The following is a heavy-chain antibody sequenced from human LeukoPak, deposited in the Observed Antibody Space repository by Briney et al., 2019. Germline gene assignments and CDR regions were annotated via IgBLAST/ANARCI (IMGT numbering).Heavy chain of an antibody. D-gene: IGHD6-13*01. CDR3: AKPRPSYSSSWYDH. J-gene: IGHJ5*02. Sequence: GGSLRLSCAASGFTFTSYAMSWVRQAPGKGLEWVSVINGSGGSTYYADSVKGRFTISRDNSKNTLYLQMNSLRAEDTAVYYCAKPRPSYSSSWYDHWGQGTLVTVSS. V-gene: IGHV3-23*01. CDR1: GFTFTSYA. CDR2: INGSGGST.